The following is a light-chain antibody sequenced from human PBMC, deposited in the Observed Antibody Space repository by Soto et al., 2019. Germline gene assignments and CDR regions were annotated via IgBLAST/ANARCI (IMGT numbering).Light chain of an antibody. CDR1: SSNIGSNY. J-gene: IGLJ7*01. Sequence: QSVLTQPPSASGTPGQRVTISCSGSSSNIGSNYVYWYQQLPGTAPKLLIYRNNQRPSGVPDRFSGSKSGPSASLAISGLRSEDEADYYCAAWDDSLSGPVFGTGTQLTVL. CDR3: AAWDDSLSGPV. V-gene: IGLV1-47*01. CDR2: RNN.